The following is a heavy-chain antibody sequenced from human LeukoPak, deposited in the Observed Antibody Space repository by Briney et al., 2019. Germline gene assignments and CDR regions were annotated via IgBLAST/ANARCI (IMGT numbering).Heavy chain of an antibody. CDR1: GYTFTSYD. CDR2: MNPNSGNT. CDR3: ARGPTWTGNYYYFDY. D-gene: IGHD3/OR15-3a*01. J-gene: IGHJ4*02. Sequence: GASMKVSCKASGYTFTSYDINWVRQATGQGLEWMGWMNPNSGNTGYAQKFQGRVTITGHTSISTAYMELSSLRSEDTAVYYCARGPTWTGNYYYFDYWGQGTLVTVSS. V-gene: IGHV1-8*03.